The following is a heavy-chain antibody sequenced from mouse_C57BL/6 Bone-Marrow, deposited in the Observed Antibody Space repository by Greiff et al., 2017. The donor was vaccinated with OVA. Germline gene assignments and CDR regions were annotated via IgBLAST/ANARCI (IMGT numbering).Heavy chain of an antibody. CDR3: ARAYYYGSSYAMDY. CDR1: GYSFTSYY. V-gene: IGHV1-66*01. Sequence: QVQLKESGPELVKPGASVKISCKASGYSFTSYYIHWVKQRPGQGLEWIGWIYPGSGNTKYNEKFKGKATLTADTSSSTAYMQLSSRTSEDSAVYYCARAYYYGSSYAMDYWGQGTSVTVSS. D-gene: IGHD1-1*01. J-gene: IGHJ4*01. CDR2: IYPGSGNT.